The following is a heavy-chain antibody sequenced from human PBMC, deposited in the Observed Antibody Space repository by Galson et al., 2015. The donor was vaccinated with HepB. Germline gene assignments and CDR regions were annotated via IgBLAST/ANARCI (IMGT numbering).Heavy chain of an antibody. Sequence: SLRLSCAASGFTFSSYAMSWVRQAPGKGLEWVSAISGSGGSTYYADSVKGRFTITRDNSKNTLYLQMNSLRAEDTAVYYCARGADTAMVIVSGAFDYWGQGTLVTVSS. D-gene: IGHD5-18*01. J-gene: IGHJ4*02. CDR1: GFTFSSYA. V-gene: IGHV3-23*01. CDR3: ARGADTAMVIVSGAFDY. CDR2: ISGSGGST.